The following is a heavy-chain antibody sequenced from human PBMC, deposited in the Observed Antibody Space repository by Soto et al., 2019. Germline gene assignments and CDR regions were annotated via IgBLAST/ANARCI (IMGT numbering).Heavy chain of an antibody. J-gene: IGHJ6*02. CDR3: ARAGRHIVVVTATPGGMDV. CDR2: ISYDGSNK. D-gene: IGHD2-21*02. Sequence: GGALRLSCSASGVTFSSYAMHWVRQAPGKGLEWVAVISYDGSNKYYADSVKGRFTISRDNSKNTLYLQMNSLRAEDTAVYYCARAGRHIVVVTATPGGMDVWGQGTTVTVSS. CDR1: GVTFSSYA. V-gene: IGHV3-30-3*01.